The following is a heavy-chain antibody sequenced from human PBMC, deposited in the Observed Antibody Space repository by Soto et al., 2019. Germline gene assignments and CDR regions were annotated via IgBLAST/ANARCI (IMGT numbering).Heavy chain of an antibody. V-gene: IGHV1-69*01. CDR3: ARASGRGWYNWFDT. D-gene: IGHD6-19*01. J-gene: IGHJ5*02. CDR1: GDTFSSYG. Sequence: QVQLVQSGAEVKKPGSSVKVSCTASGDTFSSYGISWVRQAPGQGLEFMGGIIPKFGTTNYAQKFRGRVTITADESTSTAYMEMSSLGSEDTAVYYCARASGRGWYNWFDTWGQGTLLTVSS. CDR2: IIPKFGTT.